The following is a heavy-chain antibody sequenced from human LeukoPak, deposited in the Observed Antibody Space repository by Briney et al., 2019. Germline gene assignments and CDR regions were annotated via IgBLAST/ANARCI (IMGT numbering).Heavy chain of an antibody. CDR1: GFTFSDYY. V-gene: IGHV3-11*04. Sequence: PVGSLRLSCAASGFTFSDYYMSWIRQVPGKGLEWVSYISSSGSTIYYADSVKGRFTISRDNAKNSLYLQMNSLRAEDTAVYYCAGYVVVAATDYSWFDPWGQGTLVTVSS. CDR3: AGYVVVAATDYSWFDP. D-gene: IGHD2-15*01. CDR2: ISSSGSTI. J-gene: IGHJ5*02.